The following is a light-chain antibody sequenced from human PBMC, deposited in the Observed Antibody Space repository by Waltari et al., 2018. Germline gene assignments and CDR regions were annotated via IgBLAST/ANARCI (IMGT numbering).Light chain of an antibody. J-gene: IGKJ4*01. V-gene: IGKV3-11*01. Sequence: IGLTQSPATLSLSPGERSTLSCRARQSLSSYLAWYQQNPAQAPRLLIYDASNRATGIPSRFSGSAAGTDFTVNISNLETEDFAVYYDQQRRNWPALTLGGGNKVEIK. CDR2: DAS. CDR1: QSLSSY. CDR3: QQRRNWPALT.